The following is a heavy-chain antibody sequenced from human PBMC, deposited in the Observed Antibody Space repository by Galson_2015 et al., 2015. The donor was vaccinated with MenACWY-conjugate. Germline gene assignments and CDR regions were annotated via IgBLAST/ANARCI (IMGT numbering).Heavy chain of an antibody. V-gene: IGHV3-11*05. J-gene: IGHJ4*02. CDR1: GFTFSDYY. CDR2: ISSSSTYT. CDR3: ARVQGGTRGVNY. D-gene: IGHD1-1*01. Sequence: SLRLSCAASGFTFSDYYMSRIRQAPGKGLEWVSYISSSSTYTDHADSVKGRFTISRDNAKNSLYLQMNSLRAEDTAVYYCARVQGGTRGVNYWGQGTLVTVSS.